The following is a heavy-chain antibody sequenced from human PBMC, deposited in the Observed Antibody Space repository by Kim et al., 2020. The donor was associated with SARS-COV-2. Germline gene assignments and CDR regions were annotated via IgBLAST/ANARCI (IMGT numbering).Heavy chain of an antibody. J-gene: IGHJ5*02. V-gene: IGHV4-39*01. Sequence: YTPPLKSRVPISEDTSKNQFSLKRSSVTAADTAVYYCARSYSSSWYWFDPWGQGTLVTVSS. CDR3: ARSYSSSWYWFDP. D-gene: IGHD6-13*01.